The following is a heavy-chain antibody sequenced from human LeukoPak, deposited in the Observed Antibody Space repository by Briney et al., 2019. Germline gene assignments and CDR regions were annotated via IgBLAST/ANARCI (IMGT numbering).Heavy chain of an antibody. D-gene: IGHD5-18*01. CDR3: ARVDTAMVFGY. CDR2: ISAYNGNT. CDR1: GYTFTSYG. J-gene: IGHJ4*02. V-gene: IGHV1-18*01. Sequence: ASVNVSCRASGYTFTSYGISWVRQAPGQGLEWMGWISAYNGNTNYAQKLQGRVTMTTDTSTSTAYMELRSLRSDDTAVYYCARVDTAMVFGYWGQGTLVTVSS.